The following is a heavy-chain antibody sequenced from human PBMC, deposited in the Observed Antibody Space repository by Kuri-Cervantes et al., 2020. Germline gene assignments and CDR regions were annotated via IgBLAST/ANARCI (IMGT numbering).Heavy chain of an antibody. Sequence: GGSLRLSCAASGFTFSSYAMSWVRQAPGKGLEWVSAISGSGGSTYYADSVKGRFTISRDDSKNTLCLQMNSLRAEDTAVYYCAKDSLEYSSSARDYWGQGTLVTVSS. D-gene: IGHD6-6*01. J-gene: IGHJ4*02. V-gene: IGHV3-23*01. CDR3: AKDSLEYSSSARDY. CDR1: GFTFSSYA. CDR2: ISGSGGST.